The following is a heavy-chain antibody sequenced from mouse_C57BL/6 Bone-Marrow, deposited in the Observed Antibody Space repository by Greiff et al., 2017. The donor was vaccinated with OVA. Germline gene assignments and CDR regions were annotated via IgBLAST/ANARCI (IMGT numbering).Heavy chain of an antibody. CDR3: ARLDAMDY. J-gene: IGHJ4*01. Sequence: EVKVVESGGGLVQPGGSLKLSCAASGFTFSDFYMYWIRQTPEKRLEWVAYISNGGGSTYYPDTVKGRFTISRDKAKNTLYLQMSRLKSEDTAMYYCARLDAMDYWGQGTSVTVSS. V-gene: IGHV5-12*01. CDR2: ISNGGGST. CDR1: GFTFSDFY.